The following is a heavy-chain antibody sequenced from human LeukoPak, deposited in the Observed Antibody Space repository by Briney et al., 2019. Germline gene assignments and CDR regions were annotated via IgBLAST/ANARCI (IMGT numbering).Heavy chain of an antibody. CDR2: ISASGGDT. V-gene: IGHV3-23*01. CDR3: ARLSVAVTPATRYNWFDP. CDR1: GFSFSTYS. Sequence: PGGSLRLSCAASGFSFSTYSFSWVRQAPGKGLEWVSGISASGGDTFYADSVKGRFTISRDNSKNTLSLQMNSLRAEDTAVYYCARLSVAVTPATRYNWFDPWGQGTLVTVSS. D-gene: IGHD4-23*01. J-gene: IGHJ5*02.